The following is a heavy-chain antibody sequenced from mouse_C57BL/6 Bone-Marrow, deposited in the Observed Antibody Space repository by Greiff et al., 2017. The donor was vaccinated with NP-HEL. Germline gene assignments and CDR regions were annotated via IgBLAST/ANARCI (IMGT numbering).Heavy chain of an antibody. V-gene: IGHV3-6*01. CDR2: ISYDGSN. J-gene: IGHJ3*01. Sequence: EVKLMESGPGLVKPSQSLSLTCSVTGYSITSGYYWNWIRQFPGNKLEWMGYISYDGSNNYNPSLKNRISITRDTSKNQFFLKLNSVTTEDTATYYCAGHGAYWGQGTLVTVSA. CDR3: AGHGAY. CDR1: GYSITSGYY.